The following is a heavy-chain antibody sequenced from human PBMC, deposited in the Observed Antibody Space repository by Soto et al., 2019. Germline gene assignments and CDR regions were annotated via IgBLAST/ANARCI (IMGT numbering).Heavy chain of an antibody. V-gene: IGHV3-23*01. CDR2: ISGSGGST. CDR1: GFTFSSYA. D-gene: IGHD2-15*01. Sequence: GGSLRLSCAASGFTFSSYAMSWVRQAPGKGLEWVSAISGSGGSTYYADSVKGRFTISRDNSKNTLYLQMNSLRAEDTAVYYCANAPYCSGGSCYPAGREGYYYYYYYMDVWGKGTTVTVSS. CDR3: ANAPYCSGGSCYPAGREGYYYYYYYMDV. J-gene: IGHJ6*03.